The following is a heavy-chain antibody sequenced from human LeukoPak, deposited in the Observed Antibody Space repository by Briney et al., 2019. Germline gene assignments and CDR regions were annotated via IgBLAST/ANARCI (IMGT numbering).Heavy chain of an antibody. CDR2: IYYSGST. Sequence: SETLSLTCTVSGGSISSSSYYWGWIRQPPGKGLEWIGTIYYSGSTYYNPSLKSRVTISVDTSKNQFSLRLSSVTAADTAMYYCARHPYEMATITFFDYWGQGTLVTVSS. CDR1: GGSISSSSYY. J-gene: IGHJ4*02. D-gene: IGHD5-24*01. CDR3: ARHPYEMATITFFDY. V-gene: IGHV4-39*01.